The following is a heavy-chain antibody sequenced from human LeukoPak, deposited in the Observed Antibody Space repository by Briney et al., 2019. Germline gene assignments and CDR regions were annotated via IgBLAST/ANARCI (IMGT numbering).Heavy chain of an antibody. Sequence: SETLSLTCTVSGGSISSSSYYWGWIRQPPGKGLEWIGTIYSSGSTYYNPSLKSRVTISVDTSKNHFSLKLTSVTAADTAVYYCAVGYSDYRRGPFAYWGQGILVTVSS. CDR2: IYSSGST. CDR1: GGSISSSSYY. D-gene: IGHD5-12*01. V-gene: IGHV4-39*02. CDR3: AVGYSDYRRGPFAY. J-gene: IGHJ4*02.